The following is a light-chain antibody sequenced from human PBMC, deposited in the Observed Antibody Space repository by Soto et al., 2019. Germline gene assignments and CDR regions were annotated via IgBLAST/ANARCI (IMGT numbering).Light chain of an antibody. V-gene: IGKV3-11*01. CDR2: DAF. Sequence: EIVLTQSPATLSLSPGERATLSCRASQSVSSYLAWYQQKPGQAPRLLIYDAFNRAAGIPARFSGSGSGTDFTLTISSLEPEDFAVYYCQHLRNWFITFGQGTRLEIK. J-gene: IGKJ5*01. CDR1: QSVSSY. CDR3: QHLRNWFIT.